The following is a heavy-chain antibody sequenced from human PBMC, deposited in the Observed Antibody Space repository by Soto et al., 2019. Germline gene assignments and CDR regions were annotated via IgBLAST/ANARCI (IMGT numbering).Heavy chain of an antibody. Sequence: PSETRSLTCAVYGGSFSCYCWSWIRQPPGKGLEWIGEINHSGSTNYNPSLKSRVTISVDTSKHQFSLKLSSVTAADTAVYYCASGMRRASYGSGSYYAYWGQGTLVTFSS. D-gene: IGHD3-10*01. J-gene: IGHJ4*02. CDR3: ASGMRRASYGSGSYYAY. CDR2: INHSGST. V-gene: IGHV4-34*01. CDR1: GGSFSCYC.